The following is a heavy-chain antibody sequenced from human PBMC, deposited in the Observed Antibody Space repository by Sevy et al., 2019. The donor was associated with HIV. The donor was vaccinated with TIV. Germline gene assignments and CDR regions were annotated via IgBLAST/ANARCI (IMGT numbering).Heavy chain of an antibody. CDR2: IIPIFGTA. D-gene: IGHD6-13*01. J-gene: IGHJ4*02. V-gene: IGHV1-69*13. Sequence: ASVKVSCKASGGTFSSYAISWVRQAPGQGLEWMGGIIPIFGTANYAQKFQGRVTITADESTSTAYMEMSSLRSEDTAVYYCARDWHVPRYAQYSRSWHYYFDYWGQGTLVTVSS. CDR1: GGTFSSYA. CDR3: ARDWHVPRYAQYSRSWHYYFDY.